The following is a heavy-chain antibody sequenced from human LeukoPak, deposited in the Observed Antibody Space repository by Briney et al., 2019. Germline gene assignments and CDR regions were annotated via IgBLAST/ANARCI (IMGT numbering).Heavy chain of an antibody. D-gene: IGHD3-3*01. V-gene: IGHV1-2*06. CDR3: ARDPTRITIFGVAMGAFDI. CDR1: GYTFTGYH. J-gene: IGHJ3*02. CDR2: INPNSGGT. Sequence: ASVKVSCKASGYTFTGYHMHWVRQAPGQGLEWMGRINPNSGGTNYAQKFQGRVTMTRDTSISTAYMELSRLRSDDTAVYYCARDPTRITIFGVAMGAFDIWGQGTMVTVSS.